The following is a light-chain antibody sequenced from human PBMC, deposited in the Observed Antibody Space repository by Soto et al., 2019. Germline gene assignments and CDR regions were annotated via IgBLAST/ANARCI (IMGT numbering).Light chain of an antibody. CDR3: SSYTSRSSSTYV. Sequence: HSALTQPASVSGSPGQSITISCTGSSSDVGGYNYVSWYQQHPGKAPKLMIYDVSNRPSGVSNRFSGSKSGNTASLTISGLQAEDEADYYCSSYTSRSSSTYVFGTGTKVTVL. V-gene: IGLV2-14*01. CDR2: DVS. J-gene: IGLJ1*01. CDR1: SSDVGGYNY.